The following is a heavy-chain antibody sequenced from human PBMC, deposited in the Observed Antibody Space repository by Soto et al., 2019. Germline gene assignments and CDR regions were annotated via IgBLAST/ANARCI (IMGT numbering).Heavy chain of an antibody. CDR2: ISGSGGST. V-gene: IGHV3-23*01. CDR3: AKAVKGAAALDYLAY. Sequence: GGSLRLSCAASGFTFSSYAMSWVRQAPGKGLEWVSAISGSGGSTYYADSVKGRFTISRDNSKNTLYLQMNSLRAEDTAEYYCAKAVKGAAALDYLAYRGQGTLVTVSS. J-gene: IGHJ4*02. CDR1: GFTFSSYA. D-gene: IGHD6-6*01.